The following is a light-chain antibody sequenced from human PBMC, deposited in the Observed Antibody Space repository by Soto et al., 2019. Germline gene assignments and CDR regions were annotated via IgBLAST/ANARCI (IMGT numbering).Light chain of an antibody. V-gene: IGKV3-20*01. Sequence: EIVLTQSPGTLSLSPGERATLSCRASQSVGNNYLAWFQQKPGQTPRLVIYNASSRATGIPDRFSGSGSGTDFTLTISRLEPEDFAVYYCHQYAFSPLTFGQGTK. CDR2: NAS. CDR1: QSVGNNY. J-gene: IGKJ2*01. CDR3: HQYAFSPLT.